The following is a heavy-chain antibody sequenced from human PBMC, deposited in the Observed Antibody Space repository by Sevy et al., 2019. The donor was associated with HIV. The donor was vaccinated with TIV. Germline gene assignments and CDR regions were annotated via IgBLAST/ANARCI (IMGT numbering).Heavy chain of an antibody. Sequence: GGSLRLSCAASGFTFSSYGMHWVRQAPGKGLEWVALIWYDGTNKYYADSVTGRFTISRDNSENTFYLQITSLRAEDTADYYCARGGRIAVAGRVGYFDYWGQGILVTVSS. CDR3: ARGGRIAVAGRVGYFDY. V-gene: IGHV3-33*01. CDR1: GFTFSSYG. J-gene: IGHJ4*02. CDR2: IWYDGTNK. D-gene: IGHD6-19*01.